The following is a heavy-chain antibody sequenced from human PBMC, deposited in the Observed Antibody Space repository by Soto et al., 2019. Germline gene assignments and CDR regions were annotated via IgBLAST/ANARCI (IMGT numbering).Heavy chain of an antibody. J-gene: IGHJ4*02. D-gene: IGHD2-15*01. Sequence: PSETLSLTCTVSGGSISSYYWSWIRQPPGKGLEWIGYIYYSGSTNYNPSLKSRVTISVDTSKNQFSLKLSSVTAADTAVYYCASLHCSGGSCYPIPDVGFDYWGQGTLVTVSS. CDR2: IYYSGST. V-gene: IGHV4-59*08. CDR3: ASLHCSGGSCYPIPDVGFDY. CDR1: GGSISSYY.